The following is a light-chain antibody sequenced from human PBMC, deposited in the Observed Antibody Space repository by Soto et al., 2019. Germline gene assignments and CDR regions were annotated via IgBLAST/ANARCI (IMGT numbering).Light chain of an antibody. V-gene: IGKV3-20*01. J-gene: IGKJ3*01. CDR3: QQYGSSPVT. Sequence: EVVLTQSPVTLSLSPGERATLSCRASQSVSSPYLAWYQQTPGQPPRLLIYGASSRATDIPDRFIGSGSGTEFTLTIARLAPEEFAMYYCQQYGSSPVTFGPGTKVDI. CDR1: QSVSSPY. CDR2: GAS.